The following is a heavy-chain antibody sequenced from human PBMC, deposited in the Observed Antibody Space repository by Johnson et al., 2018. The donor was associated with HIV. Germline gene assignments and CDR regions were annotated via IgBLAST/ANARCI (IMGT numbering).Heavy chain of an antibody. V-gene: IGHV3-30*03. CDR3: VRRFYDSSAFDV. J-gene: IGHJ3*01. CDR2: ISYDGSNK. Sequence: QVQLVESGGGVVQPGRSLRLSCVASGFTFSSYGMNWVRQAPGKGLEWVAVISYDGSNKYFTDSVRGRFTISRDNSRNTLFLQMNSLRAEDTAMYFCVRRFYDSSAFDVWGQGTLVTVSS. D-gene: IGHD3-22*01. CDR1: GFTFSSYG.